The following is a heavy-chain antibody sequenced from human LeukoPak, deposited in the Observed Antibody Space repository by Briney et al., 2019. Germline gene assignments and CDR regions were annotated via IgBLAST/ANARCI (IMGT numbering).Heavy chain of an antibody. J-gene: IGHJ4*02. D-gene: IGHD3-22*01. CDR1: GFTYSSYA. CDR2: IIRSRGRT. V-gene: IGHV3-23*01. Sequence: GGSLRLSCGASGFTYSSYAMSEVRHPPEKALEWVSAIIRSRGRTYYADSVEGRFTISRDNSKNTLYLQMNGLRAEDTAVYYCAKASPHYYDSSGYYYFDYWGQGTLVTVSS. CDR3: AKASPHYYDSSGYYYFDY.